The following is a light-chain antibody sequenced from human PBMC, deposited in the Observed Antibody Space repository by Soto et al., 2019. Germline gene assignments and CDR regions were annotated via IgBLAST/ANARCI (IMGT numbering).Light chain of an antibody. Sequence: QSALTQPPSASGSPGQSVTISCTGTSSDVGKYDYVSWFQHHPGKAPKLIIYEVNHRPSGVSNRFSGSKSGNTASLTISGLQAEDEADYYCSSFTSSSTQVLGGGTQLTVL. J-gene: IGLJ3*02. CDR2: EVN. CDR3: SSFTSSSTQV. CDR1: SSDVGKYDY. V-gene: IGLV2-14*01.